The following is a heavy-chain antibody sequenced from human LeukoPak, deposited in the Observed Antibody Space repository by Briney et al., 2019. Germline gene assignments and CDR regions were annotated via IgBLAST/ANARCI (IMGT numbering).Heavy chain of an antibody. CDR2: IYYRGGST. V-gene: IGHV4-59*06. CDR3: ARVQGLSSRPFDY. Sequence: GSLRLSCTASGFTFSSYWMSWVRQAPGEGLEWIGYIYYRGGSTYYNPSLKSRVTISVDTSKNQFSLKLSSVTAADTAVYYCARVQGLSSRPFDYWGQGTLVTVSS. J-gene: IGHJ4*02. CDR1: GFTFSSYW. D-gene: IGHD1-1*01.